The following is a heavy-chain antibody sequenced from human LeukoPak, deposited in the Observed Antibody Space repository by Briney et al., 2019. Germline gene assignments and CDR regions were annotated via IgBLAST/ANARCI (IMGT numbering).Heavy chain of an antibody. V-gene: IGHV3-23*01. D-gene: IGHD6-19*01. CDR3: AKTTTGYSSGRYPGWPVDY. CDR1: GFAFNNFG. J-gene: IGHJ4*02. Sequence: GGSLRLSCAASGFAFNNFGMTWVRQAPGKGLEWVSSLTGSGAYPFYADFAKGRFTISRENSKRTLYLQMDSLGVEDTAVYYCAKTTTGYSSGRYPGWPVDYWGQGTLVTVSS. CDR2: LTGSGAYP.